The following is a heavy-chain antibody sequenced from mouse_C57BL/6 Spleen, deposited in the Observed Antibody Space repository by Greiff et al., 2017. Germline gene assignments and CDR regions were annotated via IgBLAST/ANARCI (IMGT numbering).Heavy chain of an antibody. J-gene: IGHJ3*01. CDR1: GYTFTSYW. V-gene: IGHV1-69*01. Sequence: VQLQQPGAELVMPGASVKLSCKASGYTFTSYWMHWVKQRPGQGLEWIGEIDPSDSYTNYNQKFKGKSTLTVDKSSSTAYMQLSSLTSEDSAVYYCARSRDGYSLFAYWGQGTLVTVSA. CDR3: ARSRDGYSLFAY. D-gene: IGHD2-3*01. CDR2: IDPSDSYT.